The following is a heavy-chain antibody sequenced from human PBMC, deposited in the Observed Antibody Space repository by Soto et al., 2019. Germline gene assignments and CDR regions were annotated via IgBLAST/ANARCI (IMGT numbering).Heavy chain of an antibody. Sequence: QITLKESGPTLVKPTQTLTLTCTFSGFSLSTSGVGVGWIRQPPGKALEWLALIYWDDDKRYSPSLKSRLTITKDTSKNQVVLTMTNMDPVDTATYYCAHLTYYFDSSADYWYFDLWGRGTLVTVSS. J-gene: IGHJ2*01. CDR1: GFSLSTSGVG. CDR3: AHLTYYFDSSADYWYFDL. D-gene: IGHD3-22*01. V-gene: IGHV2-5*02. CDR2: IYWDDDK.